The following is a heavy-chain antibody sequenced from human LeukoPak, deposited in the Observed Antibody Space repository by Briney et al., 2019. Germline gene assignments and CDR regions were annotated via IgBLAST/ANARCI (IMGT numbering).Heavy chain of an antibody. Sequence: SETLSLTCTVSGDSISSYSWSWIRQPPGKGLEWIGCIDYSGSTYYNPSLKSRVTVSADTSKNQFSLKLTSVTAADTAVYYCARRWYHAYCDYWGQGSLDTVSS. V-gene: IGHV4-59*01. D-gene: IGHD2-15*01. CDR2: IDYSGST. CDR1: GDSISSYS. J-gene: IGHJ4*02. CDR3: ARRWYHAYCDY.